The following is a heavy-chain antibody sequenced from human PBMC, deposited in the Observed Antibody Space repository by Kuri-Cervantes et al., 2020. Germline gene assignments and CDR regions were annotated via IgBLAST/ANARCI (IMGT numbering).Heavy chain of an antibody. CDR3: ARDGRNYYDSSGVAGFDY. CDR1: GFTFGDYA. D-gene: IGHD3-22*01. CDR2: ISWNSGSI. Sequence: GGSLRLSCTASGFTFGDYAMSWVRQAPGKGLEWVSGISWNSGSIGYADSVKGRFTISRDNAKNSLYLQMNSLRGEDTAVYYCARDGRNYYDSSGVAGFDYWGQGTPVTVSS. V-gene: IGHV3-9*01. J-gene: IGHJ4*02.